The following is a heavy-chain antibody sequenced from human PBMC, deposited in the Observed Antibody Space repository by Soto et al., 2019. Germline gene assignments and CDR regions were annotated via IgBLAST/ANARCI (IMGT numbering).Heavy chain of an antibody. Sequence: SGPTLVTPTQTLTLTCTVSGFSLTTRGMTLGWIRQPPGKAPEWLALSTQYSPSLQSRLTFTEDTSKNQVVLTMTNMDPVDTATYYCTLRQDTSRGPIYWGQGIMVTVSS. CDR2: ST. V-gene: IGHV2-5*01. CDR1: GFSLTTRGMT. D-gene: IGHD6-13*01. CDR3: TLRQDTSRGPIY. J-gene: IGHJ4*02.